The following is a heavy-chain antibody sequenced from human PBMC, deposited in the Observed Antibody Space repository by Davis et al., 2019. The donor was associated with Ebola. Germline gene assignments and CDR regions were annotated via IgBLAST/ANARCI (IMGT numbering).Heavy chain of an antibody. CDR3: ARKKLLYYYGMDV. D-gene: IGHD4-23*01. V-gene: IGHV1-3*01. Sequence: ASVKVSCKASGYTFTGYAVHWVRQAPGQRLEWLGWIDAGSGKTKSSQKFQGRVSITRDTSASAAYMELSSLRSEDTAMYYCARKKLLYYYGMDVWGQGTAVTVSS. CDR2: IDAGSGKT. CDR1: GYTFTGYA. J-gene: IGHJ6*02.